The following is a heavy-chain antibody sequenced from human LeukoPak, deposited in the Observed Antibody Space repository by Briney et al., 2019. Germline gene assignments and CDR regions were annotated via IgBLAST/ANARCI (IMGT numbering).Heavy chain of an antibody. D-gene: IGHD3-22*01. V-gene: IGHV4-34*01. CDR1: GGSFSGHS. CDR2: ISHTGGI. CDR3: ARHVHVSMIVVILSDYFDY. J-gene: IGHJ4*02. Sequence: PSETLSLTCAVYGGSFSGHSWSWLRQAPGKGREWVGEISHTGGINYNPSLKSRVTISADTSKNQFSLRLTSVTAADTAVYYCARHVHVSMIVVILSDYFDYWGRGTLVSVSS.